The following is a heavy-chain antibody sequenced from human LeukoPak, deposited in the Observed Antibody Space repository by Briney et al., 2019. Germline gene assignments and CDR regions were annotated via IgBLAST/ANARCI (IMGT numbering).Heavy chain of an antibody. V-gene: IGHV4-61*08. D-gene: IGHD6-19*01. CDR3: VRSMAGMN. CDR2: IHYSGST. J-gene: IGHJ4*02. Sequence: SQTLSLTCAVSGGSISSGGYYWSWIRQPPGKGLEWIGYIHYSGSTNYNPSLKSRGTISVDTSKNQFSLRLSSVTAADTAVYYCVRSMAGMNWGQGTLVTVSS. CDR1: GGSISSGGYY.